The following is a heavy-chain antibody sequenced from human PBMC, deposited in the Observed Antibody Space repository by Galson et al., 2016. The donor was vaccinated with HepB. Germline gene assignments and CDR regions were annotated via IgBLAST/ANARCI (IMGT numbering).Heavy chain of an antibody. J-gene: IGHJ4*02. CDR2: ISTYNGNR. CDR3: ATYNVSLGDYNAFDF. Sequence: SVKVSCKASGYHFLNYGISWVRQAPGQGLEWMGWISTYNGNRRSAQKVQDRVTMTTDTSTGTAYMELRSLTSEDTAVYYGATYNVSLGDYNAFDFWGQGTLVTVSS. V-gene: IGHV1-18*01. D-gene: IGHD3-10*01. CDR1: GYHFLNYG.